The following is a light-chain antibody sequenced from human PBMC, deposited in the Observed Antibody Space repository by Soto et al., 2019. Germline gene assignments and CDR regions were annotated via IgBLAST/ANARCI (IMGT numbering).Light chain of an antibody. J-gene: IGKJ3*01. CDR2: GAF. V-gene: IGKV1-9*01. CDR3: QQLNNYPPFT. CDR1: QDIKTY. Sequence: IQLTQSPSSLSASIGDRVSITCRASQDIKTYVAWYQQKPGKAPKLLIYGAFTLQSGVPSRFNGSGSGTDFTLTISRLQPEDFATYYCQQLNNYPPFTFGPGTTVD.